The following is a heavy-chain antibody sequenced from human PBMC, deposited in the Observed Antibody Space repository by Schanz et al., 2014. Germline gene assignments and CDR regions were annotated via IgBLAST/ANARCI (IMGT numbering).Heavy chain of an antibody. V-gene: IGHV3-23*04. Sequence: EAQLVESGGGLVQPGGSLRLSCAASGFTFSSYAMSWVRQAPGKGLEWVSSISGDPRNTFYADSVKGRFTISRDNSKNTLYLQMNSLRPEDTAVYYCAKYRGYYRVSGSYRELEYWGQGTLVTVSS. CDR1: GFTFSSYA. J-gene: IGHJ4*02. CDR2: ISGDPRNT. CDR3: AKYRGYYRVSGSYRELEY. D-gene: IGHD3-10*01.